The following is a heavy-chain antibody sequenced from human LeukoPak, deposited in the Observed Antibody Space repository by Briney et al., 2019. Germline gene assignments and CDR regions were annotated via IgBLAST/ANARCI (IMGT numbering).Heavy chain of an antibody. CDR1: GDSFSSSTYY. CDR2: LYYSGST. J-gene: IGHJ4*02. V-gene: IGHV4-39*01. Sequence: SETLSLTCTVSGDSFSSSTYYCGWIRQPPGKGLEWIGSLYYSGSTYYNPSLKSRVTISVDTSKNQFSLNLSSVTAADTAVYYCARHVRGHPEGYWGQGTLVTVSS. CDR3: ARHVRGHPEGY.